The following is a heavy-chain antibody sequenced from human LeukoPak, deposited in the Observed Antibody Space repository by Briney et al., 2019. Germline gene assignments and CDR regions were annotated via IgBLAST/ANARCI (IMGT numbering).Heavy chain of an antibody. D-gene: IGHD3-22*01. V-gene: IGHV7-4-1*02. J-gene: IGHJ4*02. CDR1: GYTFITYP. CDR2: INTNTGSP. CDR3: VRGIDTTGYFTY. Sequence: ASVTVSCTASGYTFITYPMNWVRQAPGQGLEWMGWINTNTGSPTYAQGLTGRFVFSLDTSVSPAFLQINSLKAEDTALYYCVRGIDTTGYFTYWGQGTLVTVSS.